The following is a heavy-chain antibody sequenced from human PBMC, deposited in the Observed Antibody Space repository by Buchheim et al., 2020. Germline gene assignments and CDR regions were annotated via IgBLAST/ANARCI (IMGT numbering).Heavy chain of an antibody. CDR3: ANDGDSVFDY. J-gene: IGHJ4*02. CDR2: ISYDGSNI. CDR1: GFTFSIYA. Sequence: QVQLVESGGGVVQPGRSLRLSCAASGFTFSIYAMHWVRQAPGKGLEWVAVISYDGSNINYADSVKGRFTISRDNSKKTRYLQVNSLRAEDTAVYYCANDGDSVFDYWGQGTL. V-gene: IGHV3-30-3*02. D-gene: IGHD4-17*01.